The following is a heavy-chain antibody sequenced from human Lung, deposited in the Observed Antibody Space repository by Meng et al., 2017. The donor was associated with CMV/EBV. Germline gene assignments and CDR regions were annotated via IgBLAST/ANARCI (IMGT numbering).Heavy chain of an antibody. Sequence: LXCTVSGGSISSGGYYWSWIRQHPGKGLEWIGYIYYSGSTYYNPSLKSRVTISVDTSKNQFSLKLSSVTAADTAVYYCARDAEYSGKAFDIWGQGXMVTVSS. CDR1: GGSISSGGYY. CDR3: ARDAEYSGKAFDI. V-gene: IGHV4-31*03. J-gene: IGHJ3*02. D-gene: IGHD1-26*01. CDR2: IYYSGST.